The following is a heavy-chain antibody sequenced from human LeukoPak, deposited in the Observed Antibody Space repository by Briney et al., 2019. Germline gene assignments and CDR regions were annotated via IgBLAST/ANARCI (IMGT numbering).Heavy chain of an antibody. CDR2: INTNTGNP. D-gene: IGHD6-25*01. J-gene: IGHJ6*03. CDR1: GYTFTSYA. V-gene: IGHV7-4-1*02. CDR3: ARLSPQRGGNYYMDV. Sequence: ASVKVSCKASGYTFTSYAMNWVRQAPGQGLEWMGYINTNTGNPTHAQGFTGRFVFSLDTSVSTAYLQISGLKAEDTAVFYCARLSPQRGGNYYMDVWGKGTTVTVSS.